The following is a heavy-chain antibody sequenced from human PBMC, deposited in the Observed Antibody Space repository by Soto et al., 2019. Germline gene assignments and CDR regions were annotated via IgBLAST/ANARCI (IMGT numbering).Heavy chain of an antibody. CDR1: GGSISSSSYY. CDR3: ARLQDIVVVPAATNFDY. Sequence: SETLSLTCTVSGGSISSSSYYWGWSRQRPGKGREGIGSIYYSGSTYYNPSLKSRGTISVDTSKHQFSLKLSSVTAADTAVYYCARLQDIVVVPAATNFDYWGQGTLVTVSS. V-gene: IGHV4-39*01. J-gene: IGHJ4*02. CDR2: IYYSGST. D-gene: IGHD2-2*01.